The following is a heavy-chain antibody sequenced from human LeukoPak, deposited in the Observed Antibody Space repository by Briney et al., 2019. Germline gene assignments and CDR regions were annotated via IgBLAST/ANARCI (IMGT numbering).Heavy chain of an antibody. CDR1: GGSISSSSYY. J-gene: IGHJ6*03. V-gene: IGHV4-39*01. CDR2: IYYSGST. CDR3: ARLRFYDILTGYYQYYYYYYYMDV. Sequence: PSETLSLTCTVSGGSISSSSYYWGWIRQPPGKGLEWIGSIYYSGSTYYNPSLKSRATISVDTSKNQFSLKLSSVTAADTAVYYCARLRFYDILTGYYQYYYYYYYMDVWGKGTTVTVSS. D-gene: IGHD3-9*01.